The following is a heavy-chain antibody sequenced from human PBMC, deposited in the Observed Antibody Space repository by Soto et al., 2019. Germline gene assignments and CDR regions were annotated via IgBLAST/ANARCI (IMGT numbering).Heavy chain of an antibody. J-gene: IGHJ5*02. CDR1: GGSFSGYY. CDR2: INHSGST. V-gene: IGHV4-34*01. CDR3: ARDLHSKVVTRTKEFDP. Sequence: SETLSLTCAVYGGSFSGYYWSWIRQPPGRGLEWIGEINHSGSTNYNPSLKSRVTISVDTSKNQFSLKLSSVTAADTAVYYCARDLHSKVVTRTKEFDPWGQGTLVTVSS. D-gene: IGHD2-15*01.